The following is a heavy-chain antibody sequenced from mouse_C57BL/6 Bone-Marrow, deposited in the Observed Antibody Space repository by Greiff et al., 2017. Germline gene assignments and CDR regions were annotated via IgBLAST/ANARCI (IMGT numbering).Heavy chain of an antibody. CDR1: GYTFTDHT. Sequence: VQLQQPGAELVRPGSSVKISCKVSGYTFTDHTIHWMKQRPEQGLEWIGYIYPRDGSTKYNEKFKGKATLTADKSSSTAYMQLNSLTSEDSAVYFCARHYGSSPYYAMDYWGQGTSVTVSS. CDR3: ARHYGSSPYYAMDY. V-gene: IGHV1-78*01. D-gene: IGHD1-1*01. CDR2: IYPRDGST. J-gene: IGHJ4*01.